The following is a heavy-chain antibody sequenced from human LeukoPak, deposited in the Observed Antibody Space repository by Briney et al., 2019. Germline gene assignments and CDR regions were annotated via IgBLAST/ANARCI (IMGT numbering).Heavy chain of an antibody. D-gene: IGHD3-10*01. CDR3: ASFPPYMVRTDAFDI. J-gene: IGHJ3*02. V-gene: IGHV3-21*01. Sequence: GGSLRLSCAASGFTLSSYAMNWVRQAPGKGLEWVSSISRSSAYIYYADSVKGRFTISRDNARNSLYLQMNSLRAEDTAVYYCASFPPYMVRTDAFDIWGQGTMVTVSS. CDR2: ISRSSAYI. CDR1: GFTLSSYA.